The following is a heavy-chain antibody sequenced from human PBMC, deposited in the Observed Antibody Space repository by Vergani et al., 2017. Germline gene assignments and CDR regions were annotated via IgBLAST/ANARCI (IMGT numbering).Heavy chain of an antibody. D-gene: IGHD3-3*01. CDR1: GGSISSYY. V-gene: IGHV4-59*12. CDR2: IYYSGST. J-gene: IGHJ5*02. CDR3: ARCGFWSGYKKPPNWFDP. Sequence: QVQLPESGPGLVKPSETLSLTCTVSGGSISSYYWSWIRQPPGKGLEWIGYIYYSGSTNYNPSLKSRVTISVDTSKNQFSLKLSSVTAADTAVYYCARCGFWSGYKKPPNWFDPWGQGTLVTVSS.